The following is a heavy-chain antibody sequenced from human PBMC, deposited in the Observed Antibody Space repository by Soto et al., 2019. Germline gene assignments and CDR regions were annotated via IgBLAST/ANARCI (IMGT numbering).Heavy chain of an antibody. CDR2: INHSGST. D-gene: IGHD2-2*01. CDR3: ARLGYCSSTICPP. J-gene: IGHJ5*02. V-gene: IGHV4-34*01. CDR1: GGSFSGYY. Sequence: SETLSLTCAVYGGSFSGYYWSWIRQPPGKGLEWIGEINHSGSTNYNPSLKSRVTISVDTSKNQFSLKLSSVTAADTAVYYCARLGYCSSTICPPWGQGTLVTVSS.